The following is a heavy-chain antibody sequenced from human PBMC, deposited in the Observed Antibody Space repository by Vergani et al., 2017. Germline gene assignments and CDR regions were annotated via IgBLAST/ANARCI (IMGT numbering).Heavy chain of an antibody. Sequence: QVQLQQWGAGLLKPSETLSLTCAVYGGSFSGYYWSWIRQPPGKGLEWIGEINHSGSTNYNPSLKSRVTISVDTSKNQFSLKLSSVTAADTAVYYCARAWGSSGWYSSYGMDVWGQGTTVTVSS. V-gene: IGHV4-34*01. J-gene: IGHJ6*02. CDR3: ARAWGSSGWYSSYGMDV. CDR1: GGSFSGYY. D-gene: IGHD6-19*01. CDR2: INHSGST.